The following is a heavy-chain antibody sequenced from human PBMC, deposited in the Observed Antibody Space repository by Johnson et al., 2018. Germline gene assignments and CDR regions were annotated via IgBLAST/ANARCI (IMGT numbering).Heavy chain of an antibody. Sequence: QVQLQESGPGLVKPSESLSLTCTVSGGSISSYYWSWIRQPPGKGPEWVGLIYYSGSTNYNPSLKSRVTISVDTSKNQFSLKLSSVTAADTAVYYCAILNPAGYGVDVWGQGTTVTVSS. V-gene: IGHV4-59*03. CDR2: IYYSGST. J-gene: IGHJ6*02. CDR3: AILNPAGYGVDV. CDR1: GGSISSYY.